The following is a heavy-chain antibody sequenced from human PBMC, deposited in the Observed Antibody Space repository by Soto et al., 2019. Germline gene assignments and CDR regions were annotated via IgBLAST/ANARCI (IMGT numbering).Heavy chain of an antibody. J-gene: IGHJ4*02. V-gene: IGHV3-30*18. CDR2: ISYDGSNK. D-gene: IGHD2-15*01. Sequence: ESGGGVVQPGRSLRLSCAASGFTFSSYGMHWVRQAPGKGLEWVAVISYDGSNKYYADSVKGRFTISRDNSKNTLYLQMNSLRAEDTAVYYCAKEMRDIGGFDYWGQGTLVTVSS. CDR1: GFTFSSYG. CDR3: AKEMRDIGGFDY.